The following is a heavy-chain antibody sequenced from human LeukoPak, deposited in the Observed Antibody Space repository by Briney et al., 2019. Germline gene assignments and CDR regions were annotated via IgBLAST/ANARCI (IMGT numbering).Heavy chain of an antibody. J-gene: IGHJ6*02. Sequence: GASVKVSCKGSGFAITNYAITWVRQAPGQGLEWMGWINAYNGNTNYAQNLQGGVTLTTDTSTSTAYMELRSLRSDDTAVYYCAKAYYGSGTYLRMDVWGQGTTVTVSS. CDR3: AKAYYGSGTYLRMDV. CDR1: GFAITNYA. CDR2: INAYNGNT. V-gene: IGHV1-18*01. D-gene: IGHD3-10*01.